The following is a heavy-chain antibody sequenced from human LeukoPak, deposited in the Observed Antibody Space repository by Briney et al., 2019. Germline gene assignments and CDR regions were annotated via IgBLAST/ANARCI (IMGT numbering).Heavy chain of an antibody. V-gene: IGHV3-23*01. CDR2: ISGSGGST. Sequence: GGSLRLSCAASGFTFSSYAMSWVRQAPGKGLEWVSAISGSGGSTYYADSVKGRFTISRDNSKNTLYLQMNSLRAEDTAVYYCAKEGRNRPVVVASDAFDIWGQGTMVTVSS. D-gene: IGHD2-15*01. CDR1: GFTFSSYA. CDR3: AKEGRNRPVVVASDAFDI. J-gene: IGHJ3*02.